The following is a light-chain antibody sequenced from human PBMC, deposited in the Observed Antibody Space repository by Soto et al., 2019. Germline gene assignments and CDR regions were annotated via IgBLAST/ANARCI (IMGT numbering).Light chain of an antibody. CDR3: LQTYNLPRT. CDR2: GAS. CDR1: LTIGDS. J-gene: IGKJ1*01. Sequence: DLQMTQSPSSLSASVGDRVTITCRASLTIGDSLSWFQQKAGKPPTLLIYGASALQSGVPARFSCSGSGTDFTLTISNMQREDFATYYCLQTYNLPRTFGQGTKVEFK. V-gene: IGKV1-39*01.